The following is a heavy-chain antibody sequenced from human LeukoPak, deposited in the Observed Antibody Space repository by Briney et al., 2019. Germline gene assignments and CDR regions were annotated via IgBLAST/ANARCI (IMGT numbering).Heavy chain of an antibody. V-gene: IGHV1-18*01. D-gene: IGHD5-18*01. CDR2: ISAYNGNT. J-gene: IGHJ4*02. Sequence: GASVKVHCNAYGHTFTSYGISWVRQPPGQGLEWMGWISAYNGNTNYAQKLQGRVTMTTDTSTSTAYMELRSLRSDDTAVYYCARGYSYGYYFDYWGQGTLVTVSS. CDR1: GHTFTSYG. CDR3: ARGYSYGYYFDY.